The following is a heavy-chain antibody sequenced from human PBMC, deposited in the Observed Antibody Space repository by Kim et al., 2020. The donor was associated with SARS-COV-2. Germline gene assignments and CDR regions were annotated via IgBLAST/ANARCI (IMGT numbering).Heavy chain of an antibody. CDR3: ARHYWSYSSSWQTKLASQKYYFDY. V-gene: IGHV4-39*01. CDR2: IYYSGST. Sequence: SETLSLTCTVSGGSISSSSYYWGWIRQPPGKGLEWIGSIYYSGSTYYNPSLKSRVTISVDTSKNQFSLKLSSVTAADTAVYYCARHYWSYSSSWQTKLASQKYYFDYWGQGTLVTVSS. CDR1: GGSISSSSYY. J-gene: IGHJ4*02. D-gene: IGHD6-13*01.